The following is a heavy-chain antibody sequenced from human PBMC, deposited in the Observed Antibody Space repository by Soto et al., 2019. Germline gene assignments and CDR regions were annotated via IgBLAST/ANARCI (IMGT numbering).Heavy chain of an antibody. D-gene: IGHD6-13*01. CDR2: ISGSSSYI. Sequence: EVQLVESGGGLVKPGGSLSLSCAASGFTFSSYNMNWVRQAPGKGLEWVSSISGSSSYIYYPDSVKGRFTISRDNAKNSLYLQMNSLKAEDTAVYYCARERGIAAAPWGQGTLVTVSS. J-gene: IGHJ5*02. V-gene: IGHV3-21*02. CDR3: ARERGIAAAP. CDR1: GFTFSSYN.